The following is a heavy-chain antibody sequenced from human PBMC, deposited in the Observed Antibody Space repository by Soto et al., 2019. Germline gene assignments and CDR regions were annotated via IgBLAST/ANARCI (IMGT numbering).Heavy chain of an antibody. Sequence: SETLSLTCTVSGGSISSYYWSWIRQPPGKGLEWIGYIYYSGSTNYNPSLKSRVTISVDTSKNQFSLKLSSVTAADTAVYYCARRRGIAAPFDYWGQGTLVTVSS. V-gene: IGHV4-59*08. J-gene: IGHJ4*02. CDR1: GGSISSYY. D-gene: IGHD6-13*01. CDR3: ARRRGIAAPFDY. CDR2: IYYSGST.